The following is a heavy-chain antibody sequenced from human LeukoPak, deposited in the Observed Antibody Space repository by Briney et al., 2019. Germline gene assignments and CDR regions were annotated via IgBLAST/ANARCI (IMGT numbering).Heavy chain of an antibody. Sequence: ASMKVSCKVSGYTLTELSMHWVRQAPGKGLEWMGGFDPEDGESIYSQKFQGRVTMTEDTSTDTAYMELSSLRSEDTAVYYCATVAVVPASATEYFQYWGQGTLVTVSS. CDR1: GYTLTELS. CDR3: ATVAVVPASATEYFQY. CDR2: FDPEDGES. J-gene: IGHJ1*01. V-gene: IGHV1-24*01. D-gene: IGHD2-2*01.